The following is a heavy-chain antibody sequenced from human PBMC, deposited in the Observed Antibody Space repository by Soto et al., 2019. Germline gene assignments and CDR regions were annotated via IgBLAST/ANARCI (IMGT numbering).Heavy chain of an antibody. CDR3: ASTASPAPFYDGSADFEX. V-gene: IGHV4-30-4*01. CDR2: IYYSGST. D-gene: IGHD3-22*01. Sequence: PSETLSLTCTVSGGSISNDNYYWSWIRQSPGKGVELIAYIYYSGSTYYNPSLKSRLTISVDPSKHQFSLKLSSVTAADTAVYYCASTASPAPFYDGSADFEXWGQGTLVTVSX. CDR1: GGSISNDNYY. J-gene: IGHJ5*02.